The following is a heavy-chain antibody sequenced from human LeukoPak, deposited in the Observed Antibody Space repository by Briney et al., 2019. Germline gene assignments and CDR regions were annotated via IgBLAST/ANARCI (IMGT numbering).Heavy chain of an antibody. CDR2: IKSKTDGGTT. Sequence: NPGGSLRLSCAASGFTFSNAWMSWVRQAPGKGLEWVGRIKSKTDGGTTDYAAPVKGRYTISRDDSKNTLYLQMNSLKTEDTAVYYCTTEFGYGDYGTTYWGQGTLVTVSS. V-gene: IGHV3-15*01. D-gene: IGHD4-17*01. J-gene: IGHJ4*02. CDR1: GFTFSNAW. CDR3: TTEFGYGDYGTTY.